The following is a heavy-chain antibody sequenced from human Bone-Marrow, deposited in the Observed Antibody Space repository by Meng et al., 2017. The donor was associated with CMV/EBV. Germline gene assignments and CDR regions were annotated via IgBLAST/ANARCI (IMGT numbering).Heavy chain of an antibody. Sequence: ASVKVSCKASGYTFTGYYMHWVRQAPGQGLEWMGWINPNSGGTNYAQKFQGRVTMTRDTSISTAYMELSRLRSDDTAVYYCARDLGPWSSSSLLGDYWGQGTLVTVSS. D-gene: IGHD6-6*01. CDR3: ARDLGPWSSSSLLGDY. J-gene: IGHJ4*02. V-gene: IGHV1-2*02. CDR2: INPNSGGT. CDR1: GYTFTGYY.